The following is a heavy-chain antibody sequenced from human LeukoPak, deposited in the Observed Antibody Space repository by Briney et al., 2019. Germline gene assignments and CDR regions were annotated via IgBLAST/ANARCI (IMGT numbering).Heavy chain of an antibody. J-gene: IGHJ5*02. CDR1: GGSFSGYY. D-gene: IGHD3-10*01. CDR3: ARTLYYYARGP. CDR2: INHSGST. Sequence: SGTLSLTCAVYGGSFSGYYWSWIRQPPGKGLEWIGEINHSGSTNYNPSLKSRVTISVDTSKNQFSLKLSSVTAADTAVYYCARTLYYYARGPWGQGTLVTVSS. V-gene: IGHV4-34*01.